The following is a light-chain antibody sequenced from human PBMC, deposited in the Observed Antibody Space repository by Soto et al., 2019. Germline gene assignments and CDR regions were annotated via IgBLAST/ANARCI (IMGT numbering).Light chain of an antibody. CDR1: QSAGNF. V-gene: IGKV3-11*01. CDR2: YIS. J-gene: IGKJ1*01. CDR3: QQRSIWQWT. Sequence: EIVMTHSPATLSVSPGERASLTCRASQSAGNFLAWYQQKPGQAPRLLIYYISTRATGIPARFSGSGSGTDFTLTISRLEPEDFAVYYCQQRSIWQWTFGQGTKVDIK.